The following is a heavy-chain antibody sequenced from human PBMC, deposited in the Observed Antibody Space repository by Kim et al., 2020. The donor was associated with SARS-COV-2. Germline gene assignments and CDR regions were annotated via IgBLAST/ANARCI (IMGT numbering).Heavy chain of an antibody. CDR1: GGTFSSYA. J-gene: IGHJ4*02. D-gene: IGHD5-12*01. CDR2: IIPIFGTA. V-gene: IGHV1-69*13. Sequence: SVKVSCKASGGTFSSYAISWVRQAPGQGLEWMGGIIPIFGTANYAQKFQGRVTITADESTSTAYMELSSLRSEDTAVYYCASPRAWEYSGYEEVDYGGNSGIFDYWGQGTLVTVSS. CDR3: ASPRAWEYSGYEEVDYGGNSGIFDY.